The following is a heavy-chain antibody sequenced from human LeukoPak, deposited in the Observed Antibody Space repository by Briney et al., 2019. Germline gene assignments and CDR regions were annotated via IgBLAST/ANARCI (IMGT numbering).Heavy chain of an antibody. D-gene: IGHD2-2*01. CDR1: GYTFTTYG. V-gene: IGHV1-18*04. Sequence: GASVKVSCKASGYTFTTYGITWVRQAPGQGLEYMAWISGYNGHTNYAQEFQGRVTVTTDTSTSTAYMELRSLRSDDTAVYYCARGDRFYCSSSSCSTMKWFDTRGQGTLVSVSS. J-gene: IGHJ5*02. CDR2: ISGYNGHT. CDR3: ARGDRFYCSSSSCSTMKWFDT.